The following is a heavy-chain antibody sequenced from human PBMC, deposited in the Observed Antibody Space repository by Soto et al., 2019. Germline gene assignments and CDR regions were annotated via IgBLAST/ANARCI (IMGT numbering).Heavy chain of an antibody. D-gene: IGHD2-21*01. CDR1: GFSFDRFA. CDR2: ISYSGGST. J-gene: IGHJ6*03. V-gene: IGHV3-23*01. CDR3: AKGGIWPGNLYLDV. Sequence: PGGSLRLSCAASGFSFDRFAMTWVRQAPGKGPEWVSSISYSGGSTSYADSVRGRFTTSRDSSKSTLYLQMNSLRAEDTALYYCAKGGIWPGNLYLDVWGKGTTVTVSS.